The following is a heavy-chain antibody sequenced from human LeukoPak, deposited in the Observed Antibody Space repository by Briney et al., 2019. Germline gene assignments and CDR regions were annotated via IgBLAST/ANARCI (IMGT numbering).Heavy chain of an antibody. Sequence: GASVKVSCKASGGTFSSYAISWVRQAPGQGLEWMGGIIPIFGTANYAQKFQGRVTITTDESTSTAYMELSSLRSEDTAVYYCARDVRIVGATGAFDIWGQGTMVTVSS. CDR2: IIPIFGTA. CDR3: ARDVRIVGATGAFDI. CDR1: GGTFSSYA. D-gene: IGHD1-26*01. J-gene: IGHJ3*02. V-gene: IGHV1-69*05.